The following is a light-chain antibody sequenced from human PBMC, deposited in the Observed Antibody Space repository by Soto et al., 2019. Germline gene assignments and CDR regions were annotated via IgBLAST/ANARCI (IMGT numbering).Light chain of an antibody. Sequence: ETVLTQSPATLSLSPGERAILSCRASQSVSSYLAWYQQKPGQAPRLLIYDASNRASGIPARFSGSGSGTDFTLTIGSLEPEDFAVYYCQQRSNWPPEITFGQGTRLEIK. CDR3: QQRSNWPPEIT. CDR2: DAS. V-gene: IGKV3-11*01. J-gene: IGKJ5*01. CDR1: QSVSSY.